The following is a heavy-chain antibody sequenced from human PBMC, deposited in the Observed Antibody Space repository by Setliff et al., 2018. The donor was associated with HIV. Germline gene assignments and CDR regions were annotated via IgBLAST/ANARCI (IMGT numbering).Heavy chain of an antibody. CDR3: ASEAWTSYRSSSGYYYYYMDV. D-gene: IGHD6-6*01. V-gene: IGHV4-39*07. CDR1: GDSISSNNYY. J-gene: IGHJ6*03. CDR2: IFYGGSVYGSGRT. Sequence: PSETLSLTCTVSGDSISSNNYYWAWIRQSPGKGLEWIGCIFYGGSVYGSGRTFFNPSLKSRVTISVDASKNQFSLRLSSVTAADTAVYYCASEAWTSYRSSSGYYYYYMDVWGKGTTVTVSS.